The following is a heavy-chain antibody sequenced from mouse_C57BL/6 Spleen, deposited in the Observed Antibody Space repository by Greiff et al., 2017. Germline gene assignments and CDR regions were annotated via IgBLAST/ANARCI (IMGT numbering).Heavy chain of an antibody. CDR1: GYTFTDYY. CDR3: ARSGTSNYEDYYAMDY. Sequence: EVKLVESGPVLVKPGASVKMSCKASGYTFTDYYMNWVKQSHGKSLEWIGVINPYNGGTSYNQKFKGKATLTVDKSSSTAYMELNSLTSEDSAVYYCARSGTSNYEDYYAMDYWGQGTSVTVSS. J-gene: IGHJ4*01. CDR2: INPYNGGT. V-gene: IGHV1-19*01. D-gene: IGHD2-5*01.